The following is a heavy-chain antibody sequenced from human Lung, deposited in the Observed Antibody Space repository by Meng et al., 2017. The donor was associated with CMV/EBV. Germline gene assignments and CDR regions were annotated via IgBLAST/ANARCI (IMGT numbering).Heavy chain of an antibody. CDR2: ININGRTT. CDR3: TSLYLAV. V-gene: IGHV3-74*01. D-gene: IGHD2-21*01. J-gene: IGHJ4*02. Sequence: GGSLRLSCAASGFSFSNYWMHWVRQAPGKGLVWVSRININGRTTNYADSVKGRFTISRDNAKNTLYLQMNSRRAEDAGVYYCTSLYLAVWGQGTLVTVSS. CDR1: GFSFSNYW.